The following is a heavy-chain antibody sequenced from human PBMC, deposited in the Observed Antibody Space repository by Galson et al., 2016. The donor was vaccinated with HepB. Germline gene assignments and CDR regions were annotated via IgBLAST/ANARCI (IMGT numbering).Heavy chain of an antibody. J-gene: IGHJ4*02. Sequence: SLRLSCAASGFTFSSNWMHWVRQAPGKGLEWVSYIGSRSSPIHYADSVKGRFTISRDSSTLYLQMNSLRAEDTAVYYCARDRLASGNHLDYWGQGTLVTVSS. CDR1: GFTFSSNW. CDR3: ARDRLASGNHLDY. CDR2: IGSRSSPI. D-gene: IGHD4-23*01. V-gene: IGHV3-48*01.